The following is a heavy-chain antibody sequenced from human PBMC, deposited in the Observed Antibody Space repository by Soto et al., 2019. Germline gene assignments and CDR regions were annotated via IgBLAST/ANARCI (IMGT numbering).Heavy chain of an antibody. CDR2: IYYSGST. V-gene: IGHV4-59*08. CDR1: GGSISSYY. J-gene: IGHJ3*02. D-gene: IGHD6-13*01. CDR3: ARRYSSAFDI. Sequence: PSETLSLTCTVSGGSISSYYWSWIRQPPGKGLEWIGYIYYSGSTNYNPSLKSRVTIPVDTSKNQFSLKLSSVTAADTAVYYCARRYSSAFDIWGQGTMVTVSS.